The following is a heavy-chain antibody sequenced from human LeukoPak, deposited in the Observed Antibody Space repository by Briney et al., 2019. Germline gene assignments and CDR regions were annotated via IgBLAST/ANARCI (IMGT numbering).Heavy chain of an antibody. Sequence: PGGSLRLSCAASGFTFSGSEMHWVRQASGKGLEWVGRIRIKTNSYATAYAASVKGRFTISRDDSKNTAYLQMNSLKTEDTAVYYCTTLDFDYWGQGTLVTVSS. CDR3: TTLDFDY. CDR2: IRIKTNSYAT. V-gene: IGHV3-73*01. J-gene: IGHJ4*02. CDR1: GFTFSGSE.